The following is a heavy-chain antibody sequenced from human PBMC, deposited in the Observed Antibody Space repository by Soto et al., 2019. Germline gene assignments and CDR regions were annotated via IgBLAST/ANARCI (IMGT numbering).Heavy chain of an antibody. J-gene: IGHJ6*02. D-gene: IGHD1-26*01. Sequence: ASVKLSCKASGNTFTNYYMHWVRQAPGQGLEWMGIINPSSGSTSYAQKFQGRVTMTRDTSTSTVYMELSSLRSEDTAVYYCARDRAPGWAYYYGMDVWG. V-gene: IGHV1-46*03. CDR1: GNTFTNYY. CDR2: INPSSGST. CDR3: ARDRAPGWAYYYGMDV.